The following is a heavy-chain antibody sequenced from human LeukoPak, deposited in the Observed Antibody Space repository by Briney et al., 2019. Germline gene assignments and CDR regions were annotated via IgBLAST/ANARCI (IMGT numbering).Heavy chain of an antibody. V-gene: IGHV4-4*09. CDR1: GVSTTSYK. J-gene: IGHJ4*02. CDR2: ISTSGRT. Sequence: SETLSLTCTVSGVSTTSYKWSWLRQSPGNRLEWIGFISTSGRTDYNPSLTSRVSMSVDTSKSQVSLRLSSVTAEDTAVYYCATSYDSKIVPYDCWGQGILVTVSS. CDR3: ATSYDSKIVPYDC. D-gene: IGHD3-22*01.